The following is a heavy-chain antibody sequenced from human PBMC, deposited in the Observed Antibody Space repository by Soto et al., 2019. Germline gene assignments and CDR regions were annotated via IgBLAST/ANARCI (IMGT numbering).Heavy chain of an antibody. CDR1: GYTFTGYY. CDR2: INPNSGGT. Sequence: ASVKVYCKASGYTFTGYYTHWVRQAPGQGLEWMGWINPNSGGTNYAQKFQGWVTMTRDTSISTAYMELSRLRSDDTAVYYCARETSAAAVFQHWGQGTLVTVSS. V-gene: IGHV1-2*04. D-gene: IGHD6-13*01. CDR3: ARETSAAAVFQH. J-gene: IGHJ1*01.